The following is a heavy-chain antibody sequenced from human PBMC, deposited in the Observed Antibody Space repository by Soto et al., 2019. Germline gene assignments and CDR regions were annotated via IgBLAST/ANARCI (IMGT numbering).Heavy chain of an antibody. D-gene: IGHD2-15*01. CDR3: STIRVRGGPLRFED. J-gene: IGHJ4*01. CDR2: VLPISGTT. V-gene: IGHV1-69*06. Sequence: QVQLVQSGAEVRKPGSSVKVSCKTSGGLISKYSFNWVRQAPGQGLEWMGGVLPISGTTDYAQKFQGRLTITADRSTSTVCMVLSRLRSDDTANYYCSTIRVRGGPLRFEDGGQGMLISVSS. CDR1: GGLISKYS.